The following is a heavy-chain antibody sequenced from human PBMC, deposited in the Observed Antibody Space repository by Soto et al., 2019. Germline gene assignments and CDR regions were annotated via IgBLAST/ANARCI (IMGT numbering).Heavy chain of an antibody. V-gene: IGHV4-59*01. Sequence: SETLSLTCTVSDGPISSYYWSWIRQPPGKGLEWIGYINYSGNTNYNPSLKSRVTISVDTSKNQFSLKLTSVTAADSAVYYGAGGTGALNWLDPWGQGTLVTVSS. D-gene: IGHD6-13*01. CDR3: AGGTGALNWLDP. CDR1: DGPISSYY. CDR2: INYSGNT. J-gene: IGHJ5*02.